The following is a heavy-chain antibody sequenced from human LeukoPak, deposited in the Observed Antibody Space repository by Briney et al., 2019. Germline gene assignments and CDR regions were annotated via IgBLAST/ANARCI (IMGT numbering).Heavy chain of an antibody. V-gene: IGHV4-59*01. D-gene: IGHD6-6*01. J-gene: IGHJ4*02. CDR1: GGSISSYY. Sequence: SETLSLTCTVSGGSISSYYWSWIRQPPGKGLEWIGYIYYSGSTNYNPSLKSRVTISVDTSKNQFSLKLSSVTAADTAVYYCARGLIAAREYYFDSWGQGTLVTVSS. CDR2: IYYSGST. CDR3: ARGLIAAREYYFDS.